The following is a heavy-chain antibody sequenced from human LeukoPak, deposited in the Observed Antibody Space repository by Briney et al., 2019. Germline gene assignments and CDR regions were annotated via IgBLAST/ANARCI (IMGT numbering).Heavy chain of an antibody. CDR1: GFTFSSYT. V-gene: IGHV3-21*01. J-gene: IGHJ4*02. D-gene: IGHD3-16*02. CDR2: ISSIIVYI. CDR3: ARDRNYDYIWGSYRPDYFDY. Sequence: GGSLRLSCAASGFTFSSYTMNWVRQAPGKGLEWVSSISSIIVYIYYADSVKGRFTISRDNAKNSLYLQMNSLRAEDTAVYYCARDRNYDYIWGSYRPDYFDYWGQGTLVTVSS.